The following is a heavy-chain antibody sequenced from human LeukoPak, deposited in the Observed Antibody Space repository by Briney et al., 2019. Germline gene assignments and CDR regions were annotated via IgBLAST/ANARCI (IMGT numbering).Heavy chain of an antibody. CDR1: GGSVSSGSYY. Sequence: PSESLSLTWTVSGGSVSSGSYYWNCIRQPPGEGLVWIGYISYIGSTNYNPSLKSRVTISVDTSKNQFSLKLSSVTAADTAVYYCARAIQPYYDASGHTHTHWGQGTLVTVSS. CDR3: ARAIQPYYDASGHTHTH. D-gene: IGHD3-22*01. V-gene: IGHV4-61*01. J-gene: IGHJ4*02. CDR2: ISYIGST.